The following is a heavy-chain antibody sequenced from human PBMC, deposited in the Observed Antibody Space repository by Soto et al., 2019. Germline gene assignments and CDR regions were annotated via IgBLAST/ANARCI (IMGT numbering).Heavy chain of an antibody. Sequence: LGESLKISCKGSGYSFTTYWIGWVRQRPGKGLEWMALISPGDAETRYSPSFEGQVTFSADRSINTAYVQWRSLKASDTAMYYCTRGLGEGLMGDYWGQGTLVTVS. CDR1: GYSFTTYW. V-gene: IGHV5-51*01. CDR2: ISPGDAET. J-gene: IGHJ4*02. D-gene: IGHD2-21*01. CDR3: TRGLGEGLMGDY.